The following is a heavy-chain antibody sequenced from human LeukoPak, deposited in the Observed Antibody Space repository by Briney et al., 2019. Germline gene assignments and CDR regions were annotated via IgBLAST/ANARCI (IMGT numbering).Heavy chain of an antibody. J-gene: IGHJ4*02. D-gene: IGHD5-12*01. V-gene: IGHV1-2*02. Sequence: ASVKVSCKASGYTFTGYYMHWVRQAPGQGLEWMGWMNPKSGGTNYAQKFEARVTMNRDTSISTAYMELRSLRSDDTAVYYCARDGEWLRLPLFWGQGTLVTVSS. CDR1: GYTFTGYY. CDR2: MNPKSGGT. CDR3: ARDGEWLRLPLF.